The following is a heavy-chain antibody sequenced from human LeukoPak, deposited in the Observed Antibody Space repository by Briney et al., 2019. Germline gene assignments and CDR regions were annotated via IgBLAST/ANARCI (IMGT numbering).Heavy chain of an antibody. CDR3: ARHVYELSYDGSGTYRRNYYGLDV. D-gene: IGHD3-10*01. J-gene: IGHJ6*02. Sequence: SETLSLTCTVSGGSISSGGYYWSWIRQHPGKGLEWIGYIYYSGSTYYNPSLKSRVTISVDTSKNQFSLKLSSVTAADTAVYYCARHVYELSYDGSGTYRRNYYGLDVWGQGTTVTVSS. V-gene: IGHV4-31*03. CDR2: IYYSGST. CDR1: GGSISSGGYY.